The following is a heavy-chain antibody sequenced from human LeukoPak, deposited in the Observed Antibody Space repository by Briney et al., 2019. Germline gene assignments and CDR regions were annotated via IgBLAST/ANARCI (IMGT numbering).Heavy chain of an antibody. J-gene: IGHJ5*02. CDR3: ARLMSVAADWFDP. CDR2: INSDGSST. V-gene: IGHV3-74*01. D-gene: IGHD6-6*01. CDR1: GFSFSSYW. Sequence: PGGSLRLSCAASGFSFSSYWMHWVRQTPGRGLMWVSRINSDGSSTTYADSVKGRFTISRDNAKNTLYLQMNSLRVEDTAVYYCARLMSVAADWFDPWGQGTLVTVSS.